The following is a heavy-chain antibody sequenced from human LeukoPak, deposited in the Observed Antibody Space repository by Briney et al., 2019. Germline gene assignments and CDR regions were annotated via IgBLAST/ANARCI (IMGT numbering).Heavy chain of an antibody. CDR2: INHSGTT. J-gene: IGHJ6*02. Sequence: PSETLSLTCAVYGESFSAHYWSWIRQPPGKGLEWIGEINHSGTTNHSPFLKSRVTISIATSKNQFSLKLNSVTAADTAVYYCARGGLTVTTSAYYSYGMDVWGQGTTVTVSS. D-gene: IGHD4-17*01. V-gene: IGHV4-34*01. CDR1: GESFSAHY. CDR3: ARGGLTVTTSAYYSYGMDV.